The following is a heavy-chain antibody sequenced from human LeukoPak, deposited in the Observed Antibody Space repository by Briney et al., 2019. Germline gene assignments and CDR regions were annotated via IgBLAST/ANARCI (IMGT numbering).Heavy chain of an antibody. CDR2: ISSSGSTI. CDR3: ARVRTSYYDSSADAFDI. J-gene: IGHJ3*02. Sequence: PGGSLRLSCAASGFTFSEYYMSWIRQAPGKGLEWVSYISSSGSTIYYADCVKGRCTISRDNGKNSLYLQMKSLRDGDTAVYYRARVRTSYYDSSADAFDIWGQGTMVTVSS. CDR1: GFTFSEYY. V-gene: IGHV3-11*04. D-gene: IGHD3-22*01.